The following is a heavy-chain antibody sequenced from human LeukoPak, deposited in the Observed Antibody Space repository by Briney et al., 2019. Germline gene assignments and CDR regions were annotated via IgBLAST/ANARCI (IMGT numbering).Heavy chain of an antibody. CDR1: EFSVGSNY. Sequence: GGSLRLSCAASEFSVGSNYMTWVRQAPGKGLEWVSSISGSSNIYYADSVKGRFTISRDNAKNSLYLQMNSLRAEDTALYYCARASAAGTYLIGWFDPWGQGTLVTVSS. CDR3: ARASAAGTYLIGWFDP. D-gene: IGHD6-13*01. V-gene: IGHV3-69-1*01. J-gene: IGHJ5*02. CDR2: ISGSSNI.